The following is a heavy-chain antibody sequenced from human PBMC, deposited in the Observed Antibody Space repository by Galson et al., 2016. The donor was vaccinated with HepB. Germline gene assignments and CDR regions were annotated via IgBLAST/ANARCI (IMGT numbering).Heavy chain of an antibody. Sequence: SLRLSCAASGFTFNNFGMHWVRQAPGKGLEWVALMSYEENNKYYADSVKGRFIISRDNSKNTLYLQMNSLRHEDTAVYYCAVEEMATTCYRHWGQGTLVTVSS. D-gene: IGHD5-24*01. CDR2: MSYEENNK. CDR1: GFTFNNFG. J-gene: IGHJ4*02. V-gene: IGHV3-30*03. CDR3: AVEEMATTCYRH.